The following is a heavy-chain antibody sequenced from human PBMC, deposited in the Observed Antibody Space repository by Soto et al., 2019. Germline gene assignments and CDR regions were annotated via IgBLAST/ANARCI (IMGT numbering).Heavy chain of an antibody. Sequence: SETLSLTCTVSGGSISSYYWSWIRQPPGKGLEWIGYIYYSGSTGSTNYNPSLKSRVTISVDTSKNQFSLKLNSVTAADTAVYYCASGMYYYDSSGYPPGDYWGQGTLVTVSS. CDR1: GGSISSYY. J-gene: IGHJ4*02. CDR2: IYYSGSTGST. CDR3: ASGMYYYDSSGYPPGDY. D-gene: IGHD3-22*01. V-gene: IGHV4-59*12.